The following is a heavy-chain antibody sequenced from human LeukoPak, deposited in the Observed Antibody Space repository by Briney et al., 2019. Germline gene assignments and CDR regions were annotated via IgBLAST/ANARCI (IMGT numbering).Heavy chain of an antibody. CDR3: ARDYLLGEPRPPLFVEDY. V-gene: IGHV1-69*05. Sequence: SVKVSCKASGGTFSSYAISWVRQAPGQGLEWMGRIIPIFGTANYAQKFQGRVTITTDESTSTAYIELSSLRSEDTAVYYCARDYLLGEPRPPLFVEDYWGQGTLVTVSS. CDR2: IIPIFGTA. D-gene: IGHD3-10*01. J-gene: IGHJ4*02. CDR1: GGTFSSYA.